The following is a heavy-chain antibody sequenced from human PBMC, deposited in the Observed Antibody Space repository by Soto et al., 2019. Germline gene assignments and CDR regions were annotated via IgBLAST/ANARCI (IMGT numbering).Heavy chain of an antibody. CDR2: ISWDGGST. Sequence: PGGSLRLSCAASGFTFDDYTMHWVRQAPGKGLEWVSLISWDGGSTYYADSVKGRFTISRDNSKNSLYLQMNSRRTEDTALYYCAKDSGPLGYCSSTSCYGEDGMDVWGQGTTVTVSS. CDR3: AKDSGPLGYCSSTSCYGEDGMDV. J-gene: IGHJ6*02. CDR1: GFTFDDYT. V-gene: IGHV3-43*01. D-gene: IGHD2-2*01.